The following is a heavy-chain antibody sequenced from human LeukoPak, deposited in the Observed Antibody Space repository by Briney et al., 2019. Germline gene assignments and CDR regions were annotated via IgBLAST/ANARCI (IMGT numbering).Heavy chain of an antibody. J-gene: IGHJ4*02. CDR1: GYTFTGYY. CDR3: ARDLVGYYGSGSYPSDY. V-gene: IGHV1-2*02. Sequence: GASVKVSCKASGYTFTGYYMHWVRQAPGQGLEWMGWINPSSGGTNYAQKFQGRVTMTRDTSISTAYMELSRLRSDDTAVYYCARDLVGYYGSGSYPSDYWGQGTLVTVSS. CDR2: INPSSGGT. D-gene: IGHD3-10*01.